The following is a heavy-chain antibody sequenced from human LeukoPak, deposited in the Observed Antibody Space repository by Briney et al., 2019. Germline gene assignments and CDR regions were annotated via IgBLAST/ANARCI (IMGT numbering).Heavy chain of an antibody. CDR1: RFTFTDYG. D-gene: IGHD2-15*01. J-gene: IGHJ4*02. CDR3: ARDWCGGGSCYYFHH. CDR2: IWYDGSGK. V-gene: IGHV3-33*01. Sequence: PGGSLRLSGAASRFTFTDYGMHWVRQPPGKGLEGVALIWYDGSGKYYADSVKGRFTISRDNSKNTLYLQMNSLRAEEPAVYYCARDWCGGGSCYYFHHWGQGTLVTVSS.